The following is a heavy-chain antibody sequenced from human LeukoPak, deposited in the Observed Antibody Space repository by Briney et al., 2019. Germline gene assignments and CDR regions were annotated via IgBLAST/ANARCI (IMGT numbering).Heavy chain of an antibody. CDR1: GVTFSNFA. D-gene: IGHD3-3*01. CDR3: ARALRLSPRRPLYYMDV. V-gene: IGHV1-69*06. Sequence: SVKVSCKASGVTFSNFAISWVRQAPGQGLEWMGGIIPIFGTANYAQKFQGRVTITADKSTSTAYMELSSLRSEDTAVYYCARALRLSPRRPLYYMDVWGKGTTVTVSS. CDR2: IIPIFGTA. J-gene: IGHJ6*03.